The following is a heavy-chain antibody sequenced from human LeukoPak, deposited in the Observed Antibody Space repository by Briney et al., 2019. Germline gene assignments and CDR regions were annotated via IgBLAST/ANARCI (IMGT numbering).Heavy chain of an antibody. V-gene: IGHV4-59*01. D-gene: IGHD1-1*01. CDR1: GGSISSYY. CDR3: ARHGTTGTNLNWFDP. CDR2: IYYSGST. J-gene: IGHJ5*02. Sequence: PSETLYLTCTVSGGSISSYYWSWIRQPPGKGLEWIGYIYYSGSTNYNPSLKSRVTISVDTSKNQFSLKVSSVTAADTAVYYCARHGTTGTNLNWFDPWGQGTLVTVSS.